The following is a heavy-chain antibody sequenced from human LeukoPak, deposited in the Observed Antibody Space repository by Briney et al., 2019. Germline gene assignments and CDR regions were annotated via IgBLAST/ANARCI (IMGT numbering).Heavy chain of an antibody. CDR1: GGSISSYY. Sequence: SETLSLTCTVSGGSISSYYWSWIRQPPGKGLEWIGYIYYSGSTNYNPSLKSRVTISVDTSKNQFSLKLSSVTAADTAVYYCARRSYYYDSSGSLIDYWGQGTLVTVSS. D-gene: IGHD3-22*01. CDR2: IYYSGST. V-gene: IGHV4-59*08. CDR3: ARRSYYYDSSGSLIDY. J-gene: IGHJ4*02.